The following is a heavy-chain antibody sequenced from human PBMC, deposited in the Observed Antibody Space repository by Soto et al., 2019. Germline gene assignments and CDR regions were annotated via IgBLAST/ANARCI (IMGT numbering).Heavy chain of an antibody. CDR2: IYHSGST. V-gene: IGHV4-4*02. Sequence: PSETLSLTCAVSGGSISSSNWWGWVRQPPGKGLEWIGEIYHSGSTNYNPSLKSRVTISVDKSKNQFSLKLSSVTAADTAVYYCASLARGGSGSFYKYYPWDGTPFDFWGKGTLVPVSS. J-gene: IGHJ4*02. CDR1: GGSISSSNW. CDR3: ASLARGGSGSFYKYYPWDGTPFDF. D-gene: IGHD3-10*01.